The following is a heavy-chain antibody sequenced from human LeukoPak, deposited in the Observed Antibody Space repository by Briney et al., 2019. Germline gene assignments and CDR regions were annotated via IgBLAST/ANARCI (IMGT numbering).Heavy chain of an antibody. Sequence: GGSLRLSCAASGFTFSSYWMHWVRQAPGKGLVWVSRINSDGSSTSYADSVKGRFTISRDNSKNTLYLQMNSLRAEDTAVYYCARSPRFFYYYDSSGYYFDYWGQGTLVTVSS. V-gene: IGHV3-74*01. CDR1: GFTFSSYW. CDR2: INSDGSST. D-gene: IGHD3-22*01. J-gene: IGHJ4*02. CDR3: ARSPRFFYYYDSSGYYFDY.